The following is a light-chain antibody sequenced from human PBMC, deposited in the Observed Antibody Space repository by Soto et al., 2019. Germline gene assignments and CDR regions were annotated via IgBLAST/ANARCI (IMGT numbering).Light chain of an antibody. Sequence: DIQMTQSPSSLSASVGDRVSITCRASQGIRDDLGWYQQKPGKAPKRLIFAASSLQSGVSSRVSGSGSGTEFTLTIRSLQPEDFASYFCLQYKTYPRTFGQGTKLEIK. V-gene: IGKV1-17*01. J-gene: IGKJ2*01. CDR1: QGIRDD. CDR2: AAS. CDR3: LQYKTYPRT.